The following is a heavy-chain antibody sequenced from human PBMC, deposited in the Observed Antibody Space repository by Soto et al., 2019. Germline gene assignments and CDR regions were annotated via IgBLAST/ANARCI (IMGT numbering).Heavy chain of an antibody. D-gene: IGHD3-10*01. CDR3: ANRGYGSGVGLFYFDH. Sequence: GGSLRLSCAASGFTFSSYGMSWVRQAPGKGLEWVSSISGSAGYTLNADSVKGRFIISRDNSQNTLYLQMNSLRVDDTAVYYCANRGYGSGVGLFYFDHWGQGTLVTVSS. CDR2: ISGSAGYT. J-gene: IGHJ4*02. V-gene: IGHV3-23*01. CDR1: GFTFSSYG.